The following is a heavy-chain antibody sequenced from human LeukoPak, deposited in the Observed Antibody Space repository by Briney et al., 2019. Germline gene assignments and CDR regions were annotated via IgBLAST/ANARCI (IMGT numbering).Heavy chain of an antibody. Sequence: GGSLRLSCAASGFTFSTYSMNWVRQAPGKGLEWVSAISGSGGSTYYADSVKGRFTISRDNSKNTLYLQMNSLRAEDTAVYYCAKALHSDYGSGSDAFDIWGQGTMVTVSS. CDR1: GFTFSTYS. D-gene: IGHD3-10*01. J-gene: IGHJ3*02. CDR3: AKALHSDYGSGSDAFDI. V-gene: IGHV3-23*01. CDR2: ISGSGGST.